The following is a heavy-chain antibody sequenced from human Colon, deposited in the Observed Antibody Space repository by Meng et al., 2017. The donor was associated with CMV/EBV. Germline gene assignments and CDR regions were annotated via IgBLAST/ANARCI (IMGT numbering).Heavy chain of an antibody. Sequence: KISCKASGGTFSSYAISWVRQAPGQGLEWMGGIIPIFGTANYAQKFQGRVTITTDESTSTAYMELSSLRSEDTAVYYCARVGGIVGATNYAFDIWGQGTMVTVSS. D-gene: IGHD1-26*01. J-gene: IGHJ3*02. CDR1: GGTFSSYA. CDR2: IIPIFGTA. V-gene: IGHV1-69*05. CDR3: ARVGGIVGATNYAFDI.